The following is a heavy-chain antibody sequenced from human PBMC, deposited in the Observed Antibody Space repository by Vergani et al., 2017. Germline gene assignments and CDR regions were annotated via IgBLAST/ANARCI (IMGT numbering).Heavy chain of an antibody. Sequence: EVQLLESGGGLVQPGGSLRLSCAASGFTFSSYAMSWVRQAPGKGLEWVSLISWDGGSTYYADSVKGRFTISRDNSKNSLYLQMNSLRAEDTALYYCAKDIGFGITIFGVVIGGMDVWGKGTTVTVSS. D-gene: IGHD3-3*01. CDR3: AKDIGFGITIFGVVIGGMDV. CDR1: GFTFSSYA. V-gene: IGHV3-43D*04. J-gene: IGHJ6*03. CDR2: ISWDGGST.